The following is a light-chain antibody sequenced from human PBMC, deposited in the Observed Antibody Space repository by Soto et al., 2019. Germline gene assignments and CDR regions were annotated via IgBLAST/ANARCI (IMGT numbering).Light chain of an antibody. Sequence: AIQMTQSPSSLSASVVDRVTTTCRASQGIGNDLGWYQQKSGKAPKLLIYAASNLQSGVPSRFSGSGSGTDFTLTISGLQPEDVATYYCLQDNNYPLTFGGGTKVDIK. CDR1: QGIGND. J-gene: IGKJ4*01. V-gene: IGKV1-6*01. CDR3: LQDNNYPLT. CDR2: AAS.